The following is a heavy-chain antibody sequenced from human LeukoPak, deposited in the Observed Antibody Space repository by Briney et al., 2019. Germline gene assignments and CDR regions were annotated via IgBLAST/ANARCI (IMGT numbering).Heavy chain of an antibody. CDR3: AGSPNWNEAEYYFDH. CDR2: ISGSGGST. V-gene: IGHV3-23*01. D-gene: IGHD1-1*01. Sequence: GGSLRLSCAASGFTFSSYAMSWVRQAPGKGLEWVSAISGSGGSTYYADSVKGRFTISRDNSKNTLYLQMNNLRTEDTAVYFCAGSPNWNEAEYYFDHWGPGTLVLVSS. CDR1: GFTFSSYA. J-gene: IGHJ4*02.